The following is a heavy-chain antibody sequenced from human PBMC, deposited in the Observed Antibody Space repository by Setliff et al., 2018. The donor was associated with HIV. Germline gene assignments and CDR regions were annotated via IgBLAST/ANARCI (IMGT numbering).Heavy chain of an antibody. CDR2: INHSGST. CDR1: GGSITSSY. Sequence: PSETLSLTCTVSGGSITSSYWSWIRQPPGKGLEWIGEINHSGSTNYNPSLKSRVTVSVDTSKNQFSLKLSSVTAADTAVYYCARRYYDILTGMDCFNYWGQGTLVTVSS. CDR3: ARRYYDILTGMDCFNY. V-gene: IGHV4-34*01. D-gene: IGHD3-9*01. J-gene: IGHJ4*02.